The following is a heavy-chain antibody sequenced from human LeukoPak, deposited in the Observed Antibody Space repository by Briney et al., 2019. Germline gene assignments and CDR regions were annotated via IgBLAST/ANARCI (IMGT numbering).Heavy chain of an antibody. CDR2: INPNSGGT. Sequence: ASLKVSCKASGYTFTGYYMHWVRQAPGQGLEWMGWINPNSGGTNYARKFQGRVTMTRDTSISTAYMELSRLRSDDTAVYYCARTWEAGHTKGIFWFDPWGQGTLVTVSS. V-gene: IGHV1-2*02. CDR3: ARTWEAGHTKGIFWFDP. CDR1: GYTFTGYY. J-gene: IGHJ5*02. D-gene: IGHD3-3*01.